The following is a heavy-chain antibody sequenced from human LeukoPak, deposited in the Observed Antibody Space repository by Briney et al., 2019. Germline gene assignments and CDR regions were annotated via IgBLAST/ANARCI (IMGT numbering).Heavy chain of an antibody. CDR1: GGSISSYY. Sequence: PSETLSLTWTVSGGSISSYYWSWIRQPPGKGLEWIGYIYYSGSTNYNPSLKSRVTISVDTSKNQFSLKLSSVTAADTAVYYCARGNTAMVLPFDYWGQGTLVTVSS. CDR2: IYYSGST. J-gene: IGHJ4*02. V-gene: IGHV4-59*01. D-gene: IGHD5-18*01. CDR3: ARGNTAMVLPFDY.